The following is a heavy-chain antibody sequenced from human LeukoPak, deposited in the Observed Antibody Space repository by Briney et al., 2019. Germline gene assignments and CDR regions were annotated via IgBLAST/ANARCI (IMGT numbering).Heavy chain of an antibody. CDR3: VRAIRGLYGSGSYYLNYYYGMDV. CDR1: GYTFTGYY. Sequence: ASVKVSCKASGYTFTGYYMHWVRQAPGQGLEWMGWINPNSGGTNYAQKFQGRVTMTRDTSISTAYMELSRLRSDDTAVYYCVRAIRGLYGSGSYYLNYYYGMDVWGQGTTVTVSS. V-gene: IGHV1-2*02. CDR2: INPNSGGT. D-gene: IGHD3-10*01. J-gene: IGHJ6*02.